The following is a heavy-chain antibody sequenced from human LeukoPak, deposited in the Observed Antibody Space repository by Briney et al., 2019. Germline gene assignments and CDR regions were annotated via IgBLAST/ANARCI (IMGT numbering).Heavy chain of an antibody. CDR2: ISDSGGST. CDR1: GFTFSSYA. D-gene: IGHD2-2*01. J-gene: IGHJ4*02. V-gene: IGHV3-23*01. CDR3: AREGGYCSSTTCYFDS. Sequence: GGSLRLSCAGSGFTFSSYAMSWVRQAPGKGLEWVSVISDSGGSTYYADSVKGRFTISRDNSRNTLYLQMNSPRVEDTAVYYCAREGGYCSSTTCYFDSWGQGTLVTVSS.